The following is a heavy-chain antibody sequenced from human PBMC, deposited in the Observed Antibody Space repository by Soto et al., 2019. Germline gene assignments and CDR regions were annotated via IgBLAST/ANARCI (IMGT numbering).Heavy chain of an antibody. D-gene: IGHD6-13*01. V-gene: IGHV1-18*04. CDR1: GYTFTSYG. J-gene: IGHJ6*02. CDR2: ISAYNGNT. CDR3: ATDLCHGGSWYGTYYYHMNV. Sequence: ASVKVSCKASGYTFTSYGISWVRQAPGQGLEWMGWISAYNGNTNYAQKLQGRVTMTTDTSTSTAYMELRSLRSDDTAVYYCATDLCHGGSWYGTYYYHMNVCARGTTFTVPS.